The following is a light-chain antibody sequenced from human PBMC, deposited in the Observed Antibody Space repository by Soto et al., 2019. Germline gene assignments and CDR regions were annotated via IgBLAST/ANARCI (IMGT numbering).Light chain of an antibody. J-gene: IGKJ1*01. CDR2: GAS. CDR3: QQYNNWPLT. CDR1: QSVSGN. Sequence: EIVMTQSPATLSVSPGERATLSCRASQSVSGNLAWYQQKPGQAPRLLIYGASTRATGIPARFSGSGSGTEFTLTISSLQSEDFAVSYCQQYNNWPLTFGQGTKVEIK. V-gene: IGKV3-15*01.